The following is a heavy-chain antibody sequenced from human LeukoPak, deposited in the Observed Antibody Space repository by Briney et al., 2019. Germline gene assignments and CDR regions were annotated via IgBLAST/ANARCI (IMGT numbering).Heavy chain of an antibody. CDR3: ARGVVVVTAIRGFDY. D-gene: IGHD2-21*02. Sequence: GGSLRLSCAASGFTFSSYEMNWVRQAPGKGLEWVSYISSSGSTIYYADSVKGRFTISRDNAKNSLYLQMNSLRAEDTAVYYCARGVVVVTAIRGFDYWGQGTLVTVSS. CDR1: GFTFSSYE. J-gene: IGHJ4*02. CDR2: ISSSGSTI. V-gene: IGHV3-48*03.